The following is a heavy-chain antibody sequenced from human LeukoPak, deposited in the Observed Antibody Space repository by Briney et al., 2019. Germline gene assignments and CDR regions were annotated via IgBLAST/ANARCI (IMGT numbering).Heavy chain of an antibody. V-gene: IGHV3-23*01. Sequence: GGSLRLSCAASGFSFSSYAMSWVRQAPGEGLEWVSSISGSGGSTNYADSVKGRFTISRDNSKNTLYLQMNSLRVEDTAVYYCAKDGGNIVVVVAAMHYWGQGTLVTVSS. CDR3: AKDGGNIVVVVAAMHY. D-gene: IGHD2-15*01. CDR2: ISGSGGST. J-gene: IGHJ4*02. CDR1: GFSFSSYA.